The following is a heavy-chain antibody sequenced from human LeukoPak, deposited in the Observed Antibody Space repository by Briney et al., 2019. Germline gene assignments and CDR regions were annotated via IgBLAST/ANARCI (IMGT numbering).Heavy chain of an antibody. J-gene: IGHJ6*02. V-gene: IGHV1-69*13. Sequence: ASVKVSCKAPGGTFSSYAVNWVRQAPGQGLEWMGRIIPFFGAPNYAQKFQGRVTIIADESTSTAYMEMSSLRSEDTAVYYCARERWEPPYYYFGLDVWGQGTTVTASS. D-gene: IGHD1-26*01. CDR1: GGTFSSYA. CDR3: ARERWEPPYYYFGLDV. CDR2: IIPFFGAP.